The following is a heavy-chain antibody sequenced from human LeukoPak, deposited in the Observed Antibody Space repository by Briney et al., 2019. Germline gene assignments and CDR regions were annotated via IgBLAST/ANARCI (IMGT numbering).Heavy chain of an antibody. CDR3: AKDSSSWFRDAFDI. V-gene: IGHV3-23*01. CDR1: GFTFSSYA. CDR2: ISGSGGNT. J-gene: IGHJ3*02. Sequence: GGSLRLFCAASGFTFSSYAMNWVRQAPGKGLEWVSAISGSGGNTYYADSVKGRFTISRDNSKNTLYLQMNSLRAEDTAVYYCAKDSSSWFRDAFDIWGRGTMVTVSS. D-gene: IGHD6-13*01.